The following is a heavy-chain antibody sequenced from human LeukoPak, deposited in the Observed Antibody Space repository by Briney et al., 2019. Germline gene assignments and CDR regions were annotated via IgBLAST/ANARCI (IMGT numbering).Heavy chain of an antibody. D-gene: IGHD3-10*01. V-gene: IGHV3-13*01. CDR3: ARSFGELGNAFDI. Sequence: GGSLRLSCAASGFTFSSYDMHWVRQATGKGLEWVSGIGTAGDTYYPGSMKGRFTISRENAKNSLYLQMNSLRAGDTAVYYCARSFGELGNAFDIWGQGTVVIVSS. CDR2: IGTAGDT. J-gene: IGHJ3*02. CDR1: GFTFSSYD.